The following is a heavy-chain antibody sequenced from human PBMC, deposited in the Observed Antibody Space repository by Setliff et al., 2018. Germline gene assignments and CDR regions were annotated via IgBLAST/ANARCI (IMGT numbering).Heavy chain of an antibody. CDR2: INTYNGDT. Sequence: ASVKVSCKASGYTFTSYGISWVRQAPGRGLEWMAYINTYNGDTYYAQKFQGRVTMTTDTSTSTASMELGRLRSDDTAMYYCARDAHDYDSSENPIVDYWGQGTLVTVSS. D-gene: IGHD3-22*01. J-gene: IGHJ4*02. CDR3: ARDAHDYDSSENPIVDY. CDR1: GYTFTSYG. V-gene: IGHV1-18*01.